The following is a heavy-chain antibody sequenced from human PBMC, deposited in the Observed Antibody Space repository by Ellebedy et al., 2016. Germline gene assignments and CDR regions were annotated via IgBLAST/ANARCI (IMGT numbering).Heavy chain of an antibody. CDR2: TRSKADSYST. V-gene: IGHV3-72*01. J-gene: IGHJ3*01. CDR1: GFTFSDHY. D-gene: IGHD4-23*01. Sequence: GGSLRLSCAASGFTFSDHYMDWVRQAPGKGLEWVGRTRSKADSYSTEYAASVKGRFAISRDDSENSVYLQMNSLRTEDTAVYYCVTQRERWQVEAFDVWGQGTRVTVSS. CDR3: VTQRERWQVEAFDV.